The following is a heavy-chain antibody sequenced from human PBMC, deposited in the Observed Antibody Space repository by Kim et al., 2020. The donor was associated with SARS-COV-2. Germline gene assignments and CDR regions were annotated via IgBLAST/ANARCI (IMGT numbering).Heavy chain of an antibody. D-gene: IGHD6-13*01. CDR3: AKDPGYSSSWYGGWFDP. J-gene: IGHJ5*02. CDR1: GFTFSSYG. CDR2: ISYDGSNK. V-gene: IGHV3-30*18. Sequence: GGSLRLSCAASGFTFSSYGMHWVRQAPGKGLEWVAIISYDGSNKYYADSVKGRFTISRDNSKNTLYLQMNSLRAEDTAVYYCAKDPGYSSSWYGGWFDPWGQGTLVTVSS.